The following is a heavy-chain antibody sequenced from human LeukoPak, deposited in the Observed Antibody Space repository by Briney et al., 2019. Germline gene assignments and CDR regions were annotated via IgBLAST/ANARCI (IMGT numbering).Heavy chain of an antibody. V-gene: IGHV4-39*01. CDR3: AIRGYGSGSYPPPSYFDY. J-gene: IGHJ4*02. CDR2: IYYSGST. Sequence: SETLSLTCTVSGGSISSSRYYWGWIRQPPGKGLEWIGSIYYSGSTYYNPSLKSRVTISLDTSKNQFSLKLSSGTAADTAVYYCAIRGYGSGSYPPPSYFDYWGQGTLVTVSS. CDR1: GGSISSSRYY. D-gene: IGHD3-10*01.